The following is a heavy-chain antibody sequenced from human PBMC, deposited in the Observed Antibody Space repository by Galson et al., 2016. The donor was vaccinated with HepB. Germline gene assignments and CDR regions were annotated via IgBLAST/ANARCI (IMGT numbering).Heavy chain of an antibody. CDR2: ISSSSADI. CDR3: ARTSYSYDTSDYSEAIYFDY. D-gene: IGHD3-16*01. CDR1: GFTFSTYT. V-gene: IGHV3-48*02. Sequence: SLRLSCAAPGFTFSTYTMNWVRQAPGKGLEWVAKISSSSADIFYADSVKGRFTISRNNAKNSLYLQMKSLRDEDTAVYFCARTSYSYDTSDYSEAIYFDYWGQGTLVSVSS. J-gene: IGHJ4*02.